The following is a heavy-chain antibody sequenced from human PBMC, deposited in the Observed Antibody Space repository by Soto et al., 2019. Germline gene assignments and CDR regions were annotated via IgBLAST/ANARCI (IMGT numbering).Heavy chain of an antibody. J-gene: IGHJ6*02. V-gene: IGHV1-2*04. CDR2: INPNSGGT. Sequence: GASVKVSCKASGYTFTGYYMHWVRQAPGQGLEWMGRINPNSGGTNYAQKFQGWVTMTRDTSISTAYMELSRLRSDDTAVYYCAREVTVFGVIIPTPMDVWGQGTTVTVSS. CDR1: GYTFTGYY. D-gene: IGHD3-3*01. CDR3: AREVTVFGVIIPTPMDV.